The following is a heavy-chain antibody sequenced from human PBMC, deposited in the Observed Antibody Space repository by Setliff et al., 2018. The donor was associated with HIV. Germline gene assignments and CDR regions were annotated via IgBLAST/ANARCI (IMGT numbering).Heavy chain of an antibody. CDR3: ARDHGGKDY. Sequence: RLSCAASGFTFSSYWMSWVRQAPGKGLEWVANIKEDGSDKAYVDSVKGRFTISRDNAKNSLYLQMNSLRVDDTAVYYCARDHGGKDYWGQGTLVTVSS. J-gene: IGHJ4*02. V-gene: IGHV3-7*01. CDR2: IKEDGSDK. CDR1: GFTFSSYW.